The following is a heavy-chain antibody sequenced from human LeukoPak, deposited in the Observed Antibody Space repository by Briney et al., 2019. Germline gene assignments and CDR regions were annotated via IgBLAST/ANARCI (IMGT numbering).Heavy chain of an antibody. Sequence: GGSLRLSCAASGFTFKNYWMHWVRQAPGKGLVWVSRVYSDGSSTTYAASAKGPFTIPRDNAKNTLHPQINILSADDTAVYYCARGITIFGVVNDAFDVGGEGAVVTVSS. CDR1: GFTFKNYW. CDR3: ARGITIFGVVNDAFDV. CDR2: VYSDGSST. J-gene: IGHJ3*01. V-gene: IGHV3-74*01. D-gene: IGHD3-3*01.